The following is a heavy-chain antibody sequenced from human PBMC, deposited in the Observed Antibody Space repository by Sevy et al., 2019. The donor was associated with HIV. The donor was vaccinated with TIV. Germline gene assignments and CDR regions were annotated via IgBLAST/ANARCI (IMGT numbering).Heavy chain of an antibody. V-gene: IGHV3-30*02. D-gene: IGHD3-10*01. CDR2: IRYYGSTK. CDR3: AKGLGMVQGALLSDDV. J-gene: IGHJ3*01. CDR1: GFTFSRYG. Sequence: GGSLRLSCAASGFTFSRYGMHWVRQAPGKGLEWVAFIRYYGSTKYYAESVKGRFIISRDNSKETLYLQMNSLRGDDTSLYYCAKGLGMVQGALLSDDVWGQGTMVTVSS.